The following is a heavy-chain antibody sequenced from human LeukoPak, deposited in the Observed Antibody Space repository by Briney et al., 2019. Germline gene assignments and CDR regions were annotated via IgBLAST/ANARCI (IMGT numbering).Heavy chain of an antibody. D-gene: IGHD6-13*01. CDR2: ISGSGGST. CDR1: GFTFSSYA. Sequence: GASLRLSCAASGFTFSSYAMSWVRQAPGKGLEWVSAISGSGGSTYYADSVKGRFTISRDNSKNTLYLQMNSLRAEDTAVYYCAKGPAGHSSSPYFDYWGQGTLVTVSS. J-gene: IGHJ4*02. V-gene: IGHV3-23*01. CDR3: AKGPAGHSSSPYFDY.